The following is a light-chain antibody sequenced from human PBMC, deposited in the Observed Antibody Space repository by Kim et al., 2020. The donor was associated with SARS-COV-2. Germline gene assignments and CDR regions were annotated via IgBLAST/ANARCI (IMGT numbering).Light chain of an antibody. J-gene: IGLJ2*01. CDR3: NSRDSSGNHVV. CDR1: SLRTYY. Sequence: LERTVELTCKGDSLRTYYASWYQQKPGQAPVLVIYGKNNLPSGIPDRFSGSSSGNTASLTITGAQAEDEADYYCNSRDSSGNHVVFGGGTQLTVL. V-gene: IGLV3-19*01. CDR2: GKN.